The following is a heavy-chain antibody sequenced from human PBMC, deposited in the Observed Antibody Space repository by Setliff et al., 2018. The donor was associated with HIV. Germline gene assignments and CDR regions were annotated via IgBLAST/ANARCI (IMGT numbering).Heavy chain of an antibody. CDR1: GGSFSGYY. J-gene: IGHJ3*02. V-gene: IGHV4-34*01. Sequence: PPETLSLTCAVYGGSFSGYYWSWIRQPPGKGLEWIGEINHSGSTNYNPSLKSRVTISVDTSKNQFSLKLSSVTAADTAVYYCAQSGPWYKDAFDIWGQGTMVTVSS. CDR3: AQSGPWYKDAFDI. D-gene: IGHD1-1*01. CDR2: INHSGST.